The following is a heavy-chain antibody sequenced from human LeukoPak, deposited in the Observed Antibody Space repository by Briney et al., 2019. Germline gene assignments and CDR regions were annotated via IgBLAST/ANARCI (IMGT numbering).Heavy chain of an antibody. D-gene: IGHD2-2*01. CDR3: ATYCTSGNCYLPTWS. Sequence: GGSLRLSCAASGFTFTNYWMSWVRQAPGKGLEWVANIKEDGSRKEYVDSVKGRFIISRDNAKSSLYLEMSSLRAEDTAVYYCATYCTSGNCYLPTWSWGQGTLVTVSS. J-gene: IGHJ5*02. CDR2: IKEDGSRK. V-gene: IGHV3-7*05. CDR1: GFTFTNYW.